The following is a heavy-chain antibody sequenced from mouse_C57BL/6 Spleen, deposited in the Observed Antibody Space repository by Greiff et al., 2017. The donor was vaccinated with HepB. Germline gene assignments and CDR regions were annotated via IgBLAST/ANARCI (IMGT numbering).Heavy chain of an antibody. CDR3: AATIVTTGDYFDY. J-gene: IGHJ2*01. CDR1: GYTFTSYW. D-gene: IGHD2-12*01. Sequence: QVQLQQPGAELVKPGASVKLSCKASGYTFTSYWMQWVKQRPGQGLEWIGEIDPSDIYTNYNQKFKGKATLTVDTSSSTAYMQLSSLTSEDAAVYYCAATIVTTGDYFDYWGQGTTLTVSS. V-gene: IGHV1-50*01. CDR2: IDPSDIYT.